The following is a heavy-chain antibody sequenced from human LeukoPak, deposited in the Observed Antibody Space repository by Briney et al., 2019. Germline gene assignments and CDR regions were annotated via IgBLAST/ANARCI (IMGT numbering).Heavy chain of an antibody. CDR3: ARSDWFDP. Sequence: GGSPRLSCAASGFTFSGYWMHWVRQAPGKGLVWVSRIKSDGSITSYADSVKGRVTISRDNAKNTLYLQMNSLRAEDTAVYYCARSDWFDPWGQGTLVIVSS. CDR1: GFTFSGYW. V-gene: IGHV3-74*01. D-gene: IGHD2-21*01. CDR2: IKSDGSIT. J-gene: IGHJ5*02.